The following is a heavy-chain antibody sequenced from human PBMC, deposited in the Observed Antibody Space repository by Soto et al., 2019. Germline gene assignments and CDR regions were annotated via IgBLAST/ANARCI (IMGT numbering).Heavy chain of an antibody. D-gene: IGHD3-3*01. CDR3: ARASYYDFWSAPY. J-gene: IGHJ4*02. CDR2: IKQDGSEK. Sequence: GSLRLSCAASGFTFSSYWMSWVRQAPGKGLEWVANIKQDGSEKYYVDSVKGRFTISRDNAKNSLYLQMNSLRAEDTAVYYCARASYYDFWSAPYWGQGTLVTVSS. CDR1: GFTFSSYW. V-gene: IGHV3-7*03.